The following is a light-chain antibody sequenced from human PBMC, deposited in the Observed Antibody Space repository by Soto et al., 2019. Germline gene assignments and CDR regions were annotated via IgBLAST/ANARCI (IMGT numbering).Light chain of an antibody. J-gene: IGKJ5*01. CDR3: QQYNSYSPIT. Sequence: DIQMTQSPSTLSASVGDTVTITCRASQSISSWLAWYQQKPGKAPKLLIYKTSSLESGVPSRFSGSGSGTEFTLTISGLQPDDFATYYCQQYNSYSPITFGQGTRLEIK. CDR1: QSISSW. CDR2: KTS. V-gene: IGKV1-5*03.